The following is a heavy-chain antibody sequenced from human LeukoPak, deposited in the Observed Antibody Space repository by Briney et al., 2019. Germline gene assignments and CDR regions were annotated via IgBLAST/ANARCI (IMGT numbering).Heavy chain of an antibody. CDR2: IYHSGST. CDR1: GGSISSSNW. Sequence: PSGTLSLTCAVSGGSISSSNWWSWVRQPPGKGLEWIGEIYHSGSTNYNPSLKSRVTISVDKSKNQFSLKLSSVTAADTAVYYCARGGIVVVPAAIIKGMDVWGQGTTVTVSS. J-gene: IGHJ6*02. V-gene: IGHV4-4*02. CDR3: ARGGIVVVPAAIIKGMDV. D-gene: IGHD2-2*02.